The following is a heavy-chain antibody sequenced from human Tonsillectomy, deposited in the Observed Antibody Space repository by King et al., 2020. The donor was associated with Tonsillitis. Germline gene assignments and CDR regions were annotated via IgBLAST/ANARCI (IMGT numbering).Heavy chain of an antibody. D-gene: IGHD3-10*01. CDR2: FDPEDGET. J-gene: IGHJ4*02. CDR3: ATVLDGERESALDY. V-gene: IGHV1-24*01. Sequence: GQLVQSGAELKKPGASVKVSCKVSGYTLTELSMHWVRQAPGKGLEWMGGFDPEDGETIYAQKFQGRVTMTEDTSTDTAYMELSSLRSEDTAVYYCATVLDGERESALDYWGQGTLVTVSS. CDR1: GYTLTELS.